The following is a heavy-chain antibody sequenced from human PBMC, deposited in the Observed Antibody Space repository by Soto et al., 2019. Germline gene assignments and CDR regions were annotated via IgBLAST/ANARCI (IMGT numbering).Heavy chain of an antibody. J-gene: IGHJ4*02. CDR2: VSASGGST. CDR3: AKAAGYSASWTDY. D-gene: IGHD5-18*01. CDR1: GFTFNNFA. Sequence: GGSLRLSCAASGFTFNNFAMSWVRQAPGKGLEWVSVVSASGGSTSYADSVKGRFTISRDNSKNTLYLQMNSLRAEDTAMYYCAKAAGYSASWTDYWGQGTLVTVSS. V-gene: IGHV3-23*01.